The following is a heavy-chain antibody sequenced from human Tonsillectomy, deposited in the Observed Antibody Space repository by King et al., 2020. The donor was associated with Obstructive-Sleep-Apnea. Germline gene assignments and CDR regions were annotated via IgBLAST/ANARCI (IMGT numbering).Heavy chain of an antibody. CDR2: ITASAGST. Sequence: VQLVESGGGLGQPGGSLRLSCAASGFTFSSYAMSWVRQAPGKGLEWVSGITASAGSTYYADSVKGRFTISRDNSKNTLYLQMNSLRAEDTAVYYCAKDGGGELLVGEFDYWGQGTLVTVSS. V-gene: IGHV3-23*04. J-gene: IGHJ4*02. D-gene: IGHD3-16*01. CDR1: GFTFSSYA. CDR3: AKDGGGELLVGEFDY.